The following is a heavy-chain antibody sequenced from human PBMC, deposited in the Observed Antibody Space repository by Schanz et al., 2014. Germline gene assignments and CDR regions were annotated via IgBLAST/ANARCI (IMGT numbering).Heavy chain of an antibody. CDR1: GFSFSNYW. D-gene: IGHD6-19*01. V-gene: IGHV3-7*02. CDR3: ASPPISVAGRLADY. Sequence: EVQLVESGGGLVQPGESLRLSCAASGFSFSNYWMSWVRQAPGKGLEWVANIKQDGSEKYYVDSVKGRFTISRDNSKNTLYLQMNSLRAEDTAVYYCASPPISVAGRLADYWGQGILVAVSS. J-gene: IGHJ4*02. CDR2: IKQDGSEK.